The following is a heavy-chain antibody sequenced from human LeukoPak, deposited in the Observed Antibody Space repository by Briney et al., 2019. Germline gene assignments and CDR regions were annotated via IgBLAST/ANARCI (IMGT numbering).Heavy chain of an antibody. Sequence: PSGGSLRLSCAASGFTFSSYCTHWVRQAPGKGLEWVAFIRYDGSNKYYADSVKGRFTISRDNSKNTLYLQMNSLRAEDTGVYYCAKGVVVVPQPENLGYFDYWGQGTLVTVSS. J-gene: IGHJ4*02. CDR2: IRYDGSNK. CDR3: AKGVVVVPQPENLGYFDY. V-gene: IGHV3-30*02. CDR1: GFTFSSYC. D-gene: IGHD2-2*01.